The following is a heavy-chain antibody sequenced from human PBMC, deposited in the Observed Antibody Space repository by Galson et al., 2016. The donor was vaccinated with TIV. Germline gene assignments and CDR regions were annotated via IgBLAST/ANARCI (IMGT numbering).Heavy chain of an antibody. CDR3: ARYWPPFPVATWRKSYYYYNGMDV. J-gene: IGHJ6*02. CDR2: ISGYNGKT. V-gene: IGHV1-18*01. D-gene: IGHD2-15*01. CDR1: GYSFTSYS. Sequence: SVKVSCKASGYSFTSYSISWVRQAPGQGLEWMGWISGYNGKTNHAQKFQGRLTMTTDTTTTTAYMELRSLRSDDTAVYYCARYWPPFPVATWRKSYYYYNGMDVWGQGTTVTVSS.